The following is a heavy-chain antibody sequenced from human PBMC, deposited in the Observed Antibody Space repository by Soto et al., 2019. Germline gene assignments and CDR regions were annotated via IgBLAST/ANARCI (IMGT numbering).Heavy chain of an antibody. D-gene: IGHD6-13*01. V-gene: IGHV1-18*04. Sequence: ASVKVSCKASGYTFTGYYMHWVRQAPGQGLEWMGWISAYNGNTNYAQKLQGRVTMTTDTSTSTAYMELRSLRSDDTAVYYCASTPGIAAAGTWGQGTLVTVSS. J-gene: IGHJ5*02. CDR3: ASTPGIAAAGT. CDR1: GYTFTGYY. CDR2: ISAYNGNT.